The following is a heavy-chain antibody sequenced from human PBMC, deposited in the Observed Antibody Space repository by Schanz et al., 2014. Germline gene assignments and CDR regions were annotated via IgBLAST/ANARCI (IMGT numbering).Heavy chain of an antibody. CDR1: GGSISSTYW. J-gene: IGHJ6*02. D-gene: IGHD2-15*01. V-gene: IGHV4-4*02. Sequence: QVQLQESGPGLVKPSGTLSLTCAVSGGSISSTYWWTLVRQTPGKGLEWIGDIYHSGGTNDNPSFKSRVTISVARSNTQFPLNRTSATAADTAVYFCARGGGTSYGMDVWVQGTTVTVSS. CDR2: IYHSGGT. CDR3: ARGGGTSYGMDV.